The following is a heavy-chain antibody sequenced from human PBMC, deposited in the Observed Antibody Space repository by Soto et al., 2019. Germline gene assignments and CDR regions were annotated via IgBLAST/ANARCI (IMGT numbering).Heavy chain of an antibody. CDR1: GYTFTSYD. CDR2: MNPNSGNT. D-gene: IGHD3-10*01. J-gene: IGHJ4*02. Sequence: GASVKVSCKASGYTFTSYDINWVRQATGQGLEWMGWMNPNSGNTGYAQNFQGRVTMTTNTSTSTAYVELRSLRSDDTAMYYCARSSISGIFYYYYWGQGTLVTVSS. CDR3: ARSSISGIFYYYY. V-gene: IGHV1-8*01.